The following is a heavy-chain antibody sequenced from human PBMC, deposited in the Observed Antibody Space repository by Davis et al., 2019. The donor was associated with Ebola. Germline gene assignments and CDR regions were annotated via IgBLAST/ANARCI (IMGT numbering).Heavy chain of an antibody. V-gene: IGHV2-5*02. D-gene: IGHD2-15*01. J-gene: IGHJ4*02. CDR1: GFSRSTDGVG. CDR3: AHRPLLGYCSGGSCYRRYYFDY. CDR2: IYHDGDK. Sequence: SGPTLAKPTQTVTLTCTFSGFSRSTDGVGVGWIRQPPGKALEWLTLIYHDGDKRYSPSLKSRLTITKDTSQNQVVLTMTNMDPVDTATYYCAHRPLLGYCSGGSCYRRYYFDYWGQGTLVTVSS.